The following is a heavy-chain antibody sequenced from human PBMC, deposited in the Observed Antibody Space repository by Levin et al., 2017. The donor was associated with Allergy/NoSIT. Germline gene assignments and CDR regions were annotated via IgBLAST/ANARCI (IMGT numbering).Heavy chain of an antibody. CDR3: ARIPYLGHSYGYFYCMDV. Sequence: SGPTLVNPSQTLTLTCTFSGFSLSTSGMCVSWIRQPPGKALEWLARIDWEGDKYFSTSLKTRLTISKDTSKKQVDLTMTNMDPGDTATYYFARIPYLGHSYGYFYCMDVWGQGTTVTVSS. CDR2: IDWEGDK. J-gene: IGHJ6*02. CDR1: GFSLSTSGMC. V-gene: IGHV2-70*11. D-gene: IGHD5-18*01.